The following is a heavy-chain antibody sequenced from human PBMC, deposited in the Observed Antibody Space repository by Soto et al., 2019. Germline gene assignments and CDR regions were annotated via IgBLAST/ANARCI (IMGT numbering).Heavy chain of an antibody. V-gene: IGHV1-69*06. Sequence: QVQLVQSGAEVKKPGSSVKVSYKASGGTFSSYAISWVRQAPGQGLEWMGGIIPIFGTANYAQKFQGRVTITADKSTSTAYMELSSLRSEDTAVYYCARDGTTGWFGELNWFDPWGQGTLVTVSS. CDR3: ARDGTTGWFGELNWFDP. J-gene: IGHJ5*02. CDR2: IIPIFGTA. D-gene: IGHD3-10*01. CDR1: GGTFSSYA.